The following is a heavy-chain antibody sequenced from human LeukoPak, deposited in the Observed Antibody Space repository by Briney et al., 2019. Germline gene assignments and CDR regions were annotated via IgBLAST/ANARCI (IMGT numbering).Heavy chain of an antibody. CDR2: INPNSGGT. V-gene: IGHV1-2*06. CDR3: ARTRRGVAVAVGEPFDP. J-gene: IGHJ5*02. D-gene: IGHD6-19*01. Sequence: GASVKVSCKASGYTFTGYYMHWVRQAPGQGLEWMGRINPNSGGTNYAQKFQGRVTMTRNTSISTAYMELSRLRSDDTAVYSCARTRRGVAVAVGEPFDPWGQGTLVTVSS. CDR1: GYTFTGYY.